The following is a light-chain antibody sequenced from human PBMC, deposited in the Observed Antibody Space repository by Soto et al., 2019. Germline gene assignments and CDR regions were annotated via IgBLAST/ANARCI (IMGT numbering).Light chain of an antibody. V-gene: IGLV2-8*01. CDR2: QVT. CDR3: MSYAGGNRFV. Sequence: QSVLTQPPSASGSPGQSVTISCAGTINDVGGYNYVSWYQQHPGKVPQLMIYQVTKRPSGVPDRFSASKSDTTASLTISGLQAEDEGDYYCMSYAGGNRFVSGTG. CDR1: INDVGGYNY. J-gene: IGLJ1*01.